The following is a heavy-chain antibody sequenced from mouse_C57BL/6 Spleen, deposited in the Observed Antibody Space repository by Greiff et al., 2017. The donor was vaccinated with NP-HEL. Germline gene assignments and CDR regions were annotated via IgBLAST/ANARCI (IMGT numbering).Heavy chain of an antibody. D-gene: IGHD2-1*01. CDR3: AIYYGNPAWFAY. CDR1: GYSFTGYY. Sequence: EVQLQQSGPELVKPGASVKISCKASGYSFTGYYMNWVKQSPEKSLEWIGEINPSTGGTTYNQKFKAKATLTVDKSSSTAYMQLKSLTSEDSAVYYCAIYYGNPAWFAYWGQGTLVTVSA. V-gene: IGHV1-42*01. J-gene: IGHJ3*01. CDR2: INPSTGGT.